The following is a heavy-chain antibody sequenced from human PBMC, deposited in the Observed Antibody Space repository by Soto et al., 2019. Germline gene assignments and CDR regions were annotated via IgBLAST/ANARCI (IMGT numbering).Heavy chain of an antibody. D-gene: IGHD6-6*01. CDR3: ARGAWIAAPSDY. J-gene: IGHJ4*02. Sequence: QVQLQQWGAGLLKPSETLSLTCAVYGGSFSGYYWSWIRQPPGKGLEWIGEINHSGSTNYNPSHKRRVTIAVDTSKNQFSLKLSSVTAADTAVYCCARGAWIAAPSDYWGQGTLVTVSS. CDR2: INHSGST. V-gene: IGHV4-34*01. CDR1: GGSFSGYY.